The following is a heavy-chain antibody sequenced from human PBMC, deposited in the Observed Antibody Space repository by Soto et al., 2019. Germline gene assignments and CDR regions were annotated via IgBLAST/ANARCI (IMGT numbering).Heavy chain of an antibody. Sequence: EVQLVESGGGLVQPGGSLRLSCAASGFTFSSYWMSWVRQAPGKGLEWVANIKQDGSEKYYVDSVKGRFTISRDNAKNSLYLQMNSLRAEDKAVYYCARDYSSGWYGVRYYYYYGMDVWGQGTTVTVSS. D-gene: IGHD6-19*01. CDR3: ARDYSSGWYGVRYYYYYGMDV. J-gene: IGHJ6*02. V-gene: IGHV3-7*01. CDR2: IKQDGSEK. CDR1: GFTFSSYW.